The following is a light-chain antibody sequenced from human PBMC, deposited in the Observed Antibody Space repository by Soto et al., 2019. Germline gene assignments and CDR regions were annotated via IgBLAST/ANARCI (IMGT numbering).Light chain of an antibody. CDR1: QDISNY. CDR2: DAF. V-gene: IGKV1-33*01. Sequence: DIQMTQSPSSLSASVGDRVSITCQASQDISNYLNWYQQKPGKAPKLLIYDAFNLETGVPSRFSGSGSGTDFTFTISSLQPEDFATYYCQQSYSTPCFGQGTKVDIK. J-gene: IGKJ1*01. CDR3: QQSYSTPC.